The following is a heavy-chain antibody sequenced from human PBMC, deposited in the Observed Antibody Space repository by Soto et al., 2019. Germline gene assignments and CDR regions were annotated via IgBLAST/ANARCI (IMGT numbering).Heavy chain of an antibody. Sequence: QVQLVESGGGVVQPGRSLRLSCAASGFTFSSYGMHWVRQAPGKGLEWVAVISYDGSNKYYADSVKGRFTISRDNSKNTLYLQMNSLRAEDTAVYYCAKDPRRGYCSSTSCYGFDYWGQGTLVTVSS. D-gene: IGHD2-2*01. V-gene: IGHV3-30*18. CDR2: ISYDGSNK. CDR1: GFTFSSYG. J-gene: IGHJ4*02. CDR3: AKDPRRGYCSSTSCYGFDY.